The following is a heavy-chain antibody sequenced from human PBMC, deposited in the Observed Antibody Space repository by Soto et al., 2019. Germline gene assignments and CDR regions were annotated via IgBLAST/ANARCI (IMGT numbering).Heavy chain of an antibody. CDR1: GGSISSGDYY. CDR2: IYYSGST. Sequence: QVQLQESGPGLVKPSQTLSLTCTVSGGSISSGDYYWSWIRQPPGKGLEWIGYIYYSGSTYYNPSLKSRVTISVDTSKNQFSLKLSSVTAADTAVYYCAREGRRYYYDSSGKYRYYYYGMDVWGQGTTVTVSS. V-gene: IGHV4-30-4*01. D-gene: IGHD3-22*01. J-gene: IGHJ6*02. CDR3: AREGRRYYYDSSGKYRYYYYGMDV.